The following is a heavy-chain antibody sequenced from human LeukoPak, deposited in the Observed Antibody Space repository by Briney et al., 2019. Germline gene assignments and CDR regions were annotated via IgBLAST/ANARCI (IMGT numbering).Heavy chain of an antibody. J-gene: IGHJ1*01. D-gene: IGHD3-22*01. Sequence: GGSLRLSCAASGFTFSTYLMHWVRQAPGKGLVWVSRIKSDGGTNYAGSVKCRFTISRDNAKKTVSLQMNSLRPEDTGVYYCARAPSEIGGYYPEYFRHWGQGTLVTVSS. CDR2: IKSDGGT. CDR3: ARAPSEIGGYYPEYFRH. CDR1: GFTFSTYL. V-gene: IGHV3-74*01.